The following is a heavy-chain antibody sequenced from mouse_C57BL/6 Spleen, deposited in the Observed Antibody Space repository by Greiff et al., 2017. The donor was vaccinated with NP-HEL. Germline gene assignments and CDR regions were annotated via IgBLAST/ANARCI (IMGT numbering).Heavy chain of an antibody. Sequence: QVQLKESGAELARPGASVKMSCKASGYTFTSYTMHWVKQRPGQGLEWIGYINPSSGYTKYNQKFKDKATLTADKSSSTAYMQLSSLTSEDSAVYYCARSGAGTGVYFDYWGQGTTLTVSS. J-gene: IGHJ2*01. V-gene: IGHV1-4*01. D-gene: IGHD4-1*01. CDR2: INPSSGYT. CDR1: GYTFTSYT. CDR3: ARSGAGTGVYFDY.